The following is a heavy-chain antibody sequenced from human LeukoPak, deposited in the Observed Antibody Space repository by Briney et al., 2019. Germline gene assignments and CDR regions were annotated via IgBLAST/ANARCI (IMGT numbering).Heavy chain of an antibody. J-gene: IGHJ4*02. CDR2: ISGSGAST. CDR3: AKQNTCYYDSSGYYHFDY. V-gene: IGHV3-23*01. Sequence: GGSLRLSCAASGFTFSSYAMSWVRQAPGKGLEWVSAISGSGASTYYADSVKGRFTISRDNSKNTLYLQMNSLRAEDTAVYYCAKQNTCYYDSSGYYHFDYWGQGTLVTVSS. D-gene: IGHD3-22*01. CDR1: GFTFSSYA.